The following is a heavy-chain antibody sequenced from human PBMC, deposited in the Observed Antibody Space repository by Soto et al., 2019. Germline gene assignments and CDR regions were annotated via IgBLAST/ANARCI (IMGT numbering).Heavy chain of an antibody. CDR2: ISAYNGNT. V-gene: IGHV1-18*01. CDR1: GYTFTSYG. J-gene: IGHJ4*02. Sequence: ASVKVSCKASGYTFTSYGISWVRQARGQGLEWMGWISAYNGNTNYAQKLQGRVTMTTDTSTSTAYMELRSLRSDDTAVYYCASGYYCSSTSCSNFDYWGQGTLVTVSS. D-gene: IGHD2-2*01. CDR3: ASGYYCSSTSCSNFDY.